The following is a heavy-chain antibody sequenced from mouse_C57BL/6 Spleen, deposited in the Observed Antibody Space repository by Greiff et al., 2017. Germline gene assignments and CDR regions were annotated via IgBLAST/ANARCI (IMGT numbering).Heavy chain of an antibody. CDR2: INPNNGGT. Sequence: VQLQQSGPELVKPGASVKIPCKVSGYTFTDYNMDWVKQSHGKSLEWIGDINPNNGGTIYNQKFKGKATLTVDKSSSTAYMELRSLTSEDTAVCYCAREANYKGAMDYWGQGTSVTVSS. D-gene: IGHD1-3*01. CDR3: AREANYKGAMDY. CDR1: GYTFTDYN. V-gene: IGHV1-18*01. J-gene: IGHJ4*01.